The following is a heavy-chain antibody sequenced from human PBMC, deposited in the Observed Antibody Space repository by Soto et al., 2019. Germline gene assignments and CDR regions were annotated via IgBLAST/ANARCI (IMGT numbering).Heavy chain of an antibody. J-gene: IGHJ4*02. CDR2: ISYDGSNK. D-gene: IGHD5-18*01. CDR1: GFTFSSYG. CDR3: AKGHEDTTMGLLLDY. V-gene: IGHV3-30*18. Sequence: QVQLVESGGGVVQPWRSLRLSCAASGFTFSSYGMHWVRQAPGKGLEWVAVISYDGSNKYYADSVTGRFTISRDNSKNTLYLQMNSLRAEDTAVYYCAKGHEDTTMGLLLDYWGQGTLVTVSS.